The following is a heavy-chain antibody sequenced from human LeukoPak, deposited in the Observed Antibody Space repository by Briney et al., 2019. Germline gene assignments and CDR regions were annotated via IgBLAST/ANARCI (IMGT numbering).Heavy chain of an antibody. D-gene: IGHD3-16*01. Sequence: SETLSLTCTVSGGSISNYYWSCIRQPPGKGLEWIGYIYYSGSTNYNPSLKSRVTISVDTSKNQFSLKLSSVTAADTAVYYCTRAVITFGAAVAKGFDCWGQGTLVTVSS. V-gene: IGHV4-59*01. CDR2: IYYSGST. J-gene: IGHJ4*02. CDR1: GGSISNYY. CDR3: TRAVITFGAAVAKGFDC.